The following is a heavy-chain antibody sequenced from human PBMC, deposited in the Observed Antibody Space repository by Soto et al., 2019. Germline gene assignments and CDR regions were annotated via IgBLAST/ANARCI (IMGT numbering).Heavy chain of an antibody. Sequence: QVQLVESGGGVVQPGRSLRLSCAASGFTFSSYGIHWVRQAPGRGLEWVAVMSYDGSIKYYADSVKGRFTISRDNSKNTLYLQMNSLRAEEPVVYYRAPGFGTGSYEDFYYSMDGWGQGTTVTVYS. V-gene: IGHV3-30*03. CDR2: MSYDGSIK. D-gene: IGHD3-10*01. CDR1: GFTFSSYG. CDR3: APGFGTGSYEDFYYSMDG. J-gene: IGHJ6*02.